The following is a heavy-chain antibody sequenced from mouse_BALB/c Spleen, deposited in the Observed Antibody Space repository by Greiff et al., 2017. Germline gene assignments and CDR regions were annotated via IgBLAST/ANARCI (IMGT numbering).Heavy chain of an antibody. J-gene: IGHJ4*01. Sequence: VQLQQSGPELVKPGASVKISCKASGYSFTGYFMNWVKQSHGKSLEWIGRINPYNGDTFYNQKFKGKATLTVDKSSSTAHMELLSLTSEDSAVYYCGRSHYDYDEGYYAMDYWGQGTSVTVSS. CDR2: INPYNGDT. V-gene: IGHV1-37*01. CDR3: GRSHYDYDEGYYAMDY. D-gene: IGHD2-4*01. CDR1: GYSFTGYF.